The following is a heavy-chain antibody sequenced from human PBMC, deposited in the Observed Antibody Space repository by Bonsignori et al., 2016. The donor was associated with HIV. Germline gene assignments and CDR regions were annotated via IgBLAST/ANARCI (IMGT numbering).Heavy chain of an antibody. Sequence: WIRQPPGKGLEWVANIKQDGSEKNYVDSVKGRFTISRDNAKNSLYLQMNSLRAEDTAVYYCARDRPYYDFWSGYSAGYFYYYMDVWGKGTTVTVSS. CDR3: ARDRPYYDFWSGYSAGYFYYYMDV. D-gene: IGHD3-3*01. V-gene: IGHV3-7*03. J-gene: IGHJ6*03. CDR2: IKQDGSEK.